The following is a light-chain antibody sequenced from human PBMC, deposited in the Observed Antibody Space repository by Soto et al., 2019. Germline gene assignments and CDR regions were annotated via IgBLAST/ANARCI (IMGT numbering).Light chain of an antibody. CDR1: SSNIGSNA. J-gene: IGLJ1*01. CDR3: AAWDDSLNGYV. Sequence: QSVLTQPPSASGTPGQRVTISCSGSSSNIGSNAVNWYQQLPGTAPKLLIYSNNQRPSGVPDRFSGSKSGTSASLAISGLQSGDEADYYCAAWDDSLNGYVFGTGTQLTVL. V-gene: IGLV1-44*01. CDR2: SNN.